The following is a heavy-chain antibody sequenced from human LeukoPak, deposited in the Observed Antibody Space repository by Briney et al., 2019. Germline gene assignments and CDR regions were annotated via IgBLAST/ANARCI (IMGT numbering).Heavy chain of an antibody. D-gene: IGHD4-17*01. J-gene: IGHJ4*02. Sequence: GGSLRLSCAASGFTFINYNMNWVRQTPGKGLEWVSSVSSSSAYIYYADSVKGRFTISRDNAKNSLYLQMNSLRAEDTAVYYCARVMTTVIKAFDYWGQGTLVTVSS. CDR2: VSSSSAYI. V-gene: IGHV3-21*01. CDR3: ARVMTTVIKAFDY. CDR1: GFTFINYN.